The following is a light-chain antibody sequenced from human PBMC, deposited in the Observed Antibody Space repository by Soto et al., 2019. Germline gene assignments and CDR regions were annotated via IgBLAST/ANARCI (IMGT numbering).Light chain of an antibody. V-gene: IGKV1-39*01. Sequence: DIQMIQSPSSLSASVGDRVTITCRASQSISNSLSWYQQKPGKAPILVIYAASSLQSRVPSRFSGRASGTDFTLTISSLQPEDFATYYCQQSYSIPPTFGQGTKVDIK. J-gene: IGKJ1*01. CDR2: AAS. CDR1: QSISNS. CDR3: QQSYSIPPT.